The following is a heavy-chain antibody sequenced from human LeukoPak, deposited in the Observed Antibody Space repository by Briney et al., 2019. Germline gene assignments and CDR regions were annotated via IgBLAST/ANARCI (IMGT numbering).Heavy chain of an antibody. Sequence: EASVKVSCKASVYTFTGYYMHWVRQSPGQGLEWMGWINPNSGGTNYAQKFQGRVTMTRDTSISTAYMELSRLRSDDTAVYYCARREYSSSSIYHYWGQGTLVTVSS. V-gene: IGHV1-2*02. D-gene: IGHD6-6*01. J-gene: IGHJ4*02. CDR3: ARREYSSSSIYHY. CDR1: VYTFTGYY. CDR2: INPNSGGT.